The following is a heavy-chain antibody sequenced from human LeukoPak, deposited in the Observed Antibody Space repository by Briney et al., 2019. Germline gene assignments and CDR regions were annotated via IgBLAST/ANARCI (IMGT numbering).Heavy chain of an antibody. CDR3: ARDTNRGITIFGVVPDYYYYGMDV. V-gene: IGHV1-69*13. CDR1: GGTFSNYA. Sequence: GASVTVSYMASGGTFSNYAIRWVRQAPGRGREGMGGIIPIFGTANYAQKYQGRDTITADESTSTAYMELSSLRSEDTAVYYCARDTNRGITIFGVVPDYYYYGMDVWGQGTTVTVSS. J-gene: IGHJ6*02. D-gene: IGHD3-3*01. CDR2: IIPIFGTA.